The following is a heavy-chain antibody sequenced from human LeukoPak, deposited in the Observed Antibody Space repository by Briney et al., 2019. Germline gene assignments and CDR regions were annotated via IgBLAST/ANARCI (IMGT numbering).Heavy chain of an antibody. CDR3: ARDWSLSGSYFDY. D-gene: IGHD1-26*01. CDR1: GYTFTSYD. J-gene: IGHJ4*02. CDR2: MNPNSGNT. V-gene: IGHV1-8*01. Sequence: ASVKVSCKASGYTFTSYDINWVRQATGQGLEWMGWMNPNSGNTGYAQKFQGRVTMTRNTSISTAYMELSSLRSEDTAAYYCARDWSLSGSYFDYWGQGTLVTVSS.